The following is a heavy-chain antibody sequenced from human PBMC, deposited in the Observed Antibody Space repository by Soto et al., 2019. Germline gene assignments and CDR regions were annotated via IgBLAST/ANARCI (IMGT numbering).Heavy chain of an antibody. V-gene: IGHV4-34*01. J-gene: IGHJ6*02. CDR2: INHSGST. D-gene: IGHD2-2*01. CDR1: GGSFSGYY. CDR3: ARGPSIVVVPAAIRVYYYYYGMDV. Sequence: QVQLQQWGAGLLKPSETLSLTCAVYGGSFSGYYWSWIRQPPGKGLEWIGEINHSGSTNYNPSLKSRVTISVDTSKNQFSLKLSSVTAADTAVYYCARGPSIVVVPAAIRVYYYYYGMDVWGQGTTVTVSS.